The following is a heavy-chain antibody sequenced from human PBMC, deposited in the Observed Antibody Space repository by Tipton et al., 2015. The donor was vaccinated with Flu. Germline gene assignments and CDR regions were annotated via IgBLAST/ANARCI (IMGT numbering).Heavy chain of an antibody. J-gene: IGHJ4*02. Sequence: GSLRLSCAASGFSFSNYAMSWVRQAPGKGLEWVSSISGSGSTTDFADSVKGRFTISRDNSKNRLVLQMNSLRAEDTAIYYCARDKTCGTDHCGLDFWAQGTLVTVSS. CDR2: ISGSGSTT. D-gene: IGHD2-15*01. CDR3: ARDKTCGTDHCGLDF. V-gene: IGHV3-23*01. CDR1: GFSFSNYA.